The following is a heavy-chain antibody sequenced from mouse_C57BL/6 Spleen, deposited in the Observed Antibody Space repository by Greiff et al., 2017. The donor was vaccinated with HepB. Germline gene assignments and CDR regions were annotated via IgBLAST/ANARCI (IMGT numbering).Heavy chain of an antibody. Sequence: DVHLVESGEGLVKPGGSLKLSCAASGFTFSSYAMSWVRQTPEKRLEWVAYISSGGDYIYYADTVKGRFTISRDNARNTLYLQMSSLKSEDTAMYYCTRALITTVYYAMDYWGQGTSVTVSS. D-gene: IGHD1-1*01. CDR1: GFTFSSYA. J-gene: IGHJ4*01. V-gene: IGHV5-9-1*02. CDR2: ISSGGDYI. CDR3: TRALITTVYYAMDY.